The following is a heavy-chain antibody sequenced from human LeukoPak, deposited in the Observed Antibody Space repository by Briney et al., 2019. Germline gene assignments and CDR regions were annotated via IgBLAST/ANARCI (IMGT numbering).Heavy chain of an antibody. D-gene: IGHD2-2*01. J-gene: IGHJ4*02. V-gene: IGHV4-59*01. CDR1: GGSISSYY. CDR3: AREGVPAAADY. Sequence: SETLSLTCTVSGGSISSYYWSWIRQPPGKGLEWIGYIYYSGSTNYNPSLKSRVTISVDTSKNQFSLKLSSVTAADTAVYYCAREGVPAAADYWGQGTLVTVSS. CDR2: IYYSGST.